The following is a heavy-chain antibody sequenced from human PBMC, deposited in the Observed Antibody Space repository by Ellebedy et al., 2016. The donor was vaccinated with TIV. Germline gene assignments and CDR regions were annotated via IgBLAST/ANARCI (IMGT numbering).Heavy chain of an antibody. J-gene: IGHJ6*02. CDR1: GGTFSSYA. D-gene: IGHD5-24*01. CDR3: ARRIGGYNPYYYYGMDV. V-gene: IGHV1-69*13. Sequence: AASVKVSCKASGGTFSSYAISWVRQAPGQGLEWMGGIIPIFGTANYAQKFQGRVTITADESTSTAYMELSSLRSEDTAVYYCARRIGGYNPYYYYGMDVWGQGTTVTVSS. CDR2: IIPIFGTA.